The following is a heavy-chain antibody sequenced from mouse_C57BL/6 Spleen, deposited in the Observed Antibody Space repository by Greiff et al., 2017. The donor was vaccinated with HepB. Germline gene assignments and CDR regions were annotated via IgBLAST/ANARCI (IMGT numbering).Heavy chain of an antibody. Sequence: VMLVESGPGLVAPSQSLSITCTVSGFSLTSYGVHWVRQPPGKGLEWLVVIWSDGSTTYNSALKCIWSISKDNFKSQAILKMNSSQTYDTAMYYCARSYGNYVSYAVDYWGKVTSVTVAS. J-gene: IGHJ4*01. V-gene: IGHV2-6*03. D-gene: IGHD2-1*01. CDR1: GFSLTSYG. CDR2: IWSDGST. CDR3: ARSYGNYVSYAVDY.